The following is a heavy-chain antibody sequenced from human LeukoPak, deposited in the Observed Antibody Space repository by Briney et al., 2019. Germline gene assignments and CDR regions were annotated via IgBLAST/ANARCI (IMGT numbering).Heavy chain of an antibody. V-gene: IGHV1-58*01. D-gene: IGHD5-12*01. CDR2: IVVGSGNT. Sequence: ASVKVSCKASGFTFTSSAVQWVRQARGQRLEWIGWIVVGSGNTNYAQKFQERVTITRDMSTSTAYMELSSLRSEDTAVYYCAADTEDNQEWLRFGYWGQGTLVTVSS. J-gene: IGHJ4*02. CDR3: AADTEDNQEWLRFGY. CDR1: GFTFTSSA.